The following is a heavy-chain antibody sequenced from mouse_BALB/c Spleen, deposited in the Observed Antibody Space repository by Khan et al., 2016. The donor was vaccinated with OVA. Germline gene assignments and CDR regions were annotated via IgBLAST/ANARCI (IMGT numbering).Heavy chain of an antibody. CDR1: GFTFTDYY. V-gene: IGHV7-3*02. Sequence: DVELVESGGGLVQTGGSLRLSCATSGFTFTDYYMSWVRQPPGKALEWLGFIRNKDNGYTIEYSASVKGRFTISRDNSQSILYLQMNTLRAEDSATYYCARDRWLLRAMDYWGQGTSVTVSS. D-gene: IGHD2-3*01. CDR2: IRNKDNGYTI. J-gene: IGHJ4*01. CDR3: ARDRWLLRAMDY.